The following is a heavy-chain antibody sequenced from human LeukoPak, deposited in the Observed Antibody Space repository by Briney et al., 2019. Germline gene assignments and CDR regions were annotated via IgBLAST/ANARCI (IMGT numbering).Heavy chain of an antibody. CDR3: AREGVGVTMVP. CDR1: GDSVSSKNVA. CDR2: TYYRSKCYN. V-gene: IGHV6-1*01. J-gene: IGHJ5*02. Sequence: SQTLSLTCAISGDSVSSKNVAWNWIRQSPWRGLEWLGWTYYRSKCYNDYAVYVKGRITINADTTKYQFTLKLKSVTPEDTSVYSGAREGVGVTMVPWGQGALVTVSS. D-gene: IGHD1-26*01.